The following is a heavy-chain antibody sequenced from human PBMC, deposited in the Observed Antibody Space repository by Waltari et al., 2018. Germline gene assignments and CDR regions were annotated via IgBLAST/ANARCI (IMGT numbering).Heavy chain of an antibody. V-gene: IGHV4-39*01. J-gene: IGHJ3*02. CDR1: GGSIRSSSYY. D-gene: IGHD6-19*01. CDR2: IYYSGST. CDR3: ARQLNGSGWYIDAFDI. Sequence: QLQLQESGPGLVQPSETLSLTCTVSGGSIRSSSYYWGWIRQPPGKGLEWIGGIYYSGSTYYNPSLKSRVTISVDTSKNQFSLKLSSVTAADTAVYYCARQLNGSGWYIDAFDIWGQGTMVTVSS.